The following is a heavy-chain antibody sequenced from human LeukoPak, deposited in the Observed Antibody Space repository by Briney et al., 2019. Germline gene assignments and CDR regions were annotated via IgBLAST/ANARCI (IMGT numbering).Heavy chain of an antibody. CDR2: IYTSGNT. Sequence: PSETLSLTCTVSGGSISSGGYYWSWIRQPAGKGLEWIGRIYTSGNTNYNPSLKSRATISVDTSKNQFSLELSSVTAADTAVYYCARLELAAAGSRWFDPWGQGTLVTVSS. J-gene: IGHJ5*02. D-gene: IGHD6-13*01. CDR3: ARLELAAAGSRWFDP. CDR1: GGSISSGGYY. V-gene: IGHV4-61*02.